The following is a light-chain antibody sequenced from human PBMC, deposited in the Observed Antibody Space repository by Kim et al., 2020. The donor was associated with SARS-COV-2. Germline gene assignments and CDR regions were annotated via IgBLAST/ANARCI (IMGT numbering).Light chain of an antibody. V-gene: IGLV3-1*01. CDR3: QVWDSTTTV. Sequence: SYELTQPPSVSVSPGQTASITCSGDRLGHKYVCWYRHKPGQSPEVVIYHDTQRPSGIPERFSGSNSGNTATLTISGTQDVDEADYYCQVWDSTTTVFGGGTQLTVL. CDR1: RLGHKY. CDR2: HDT. J-gene: IGLJ2*01.